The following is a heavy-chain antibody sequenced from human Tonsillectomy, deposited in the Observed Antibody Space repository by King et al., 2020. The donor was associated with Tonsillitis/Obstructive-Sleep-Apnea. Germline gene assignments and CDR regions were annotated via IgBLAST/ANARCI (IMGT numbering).Heavy chain of an antibody. CDR3: ARDRDLDAFDI. Sequence: VKLVQSGAEVKKPGASVKVSCKASGYTFTTYYMHWVRQAPGQGLEWMGIINPSGGSTNYAQKFQSRVTMTRDTSTSTLYMELSSLRSEDTAVYYCARDRDLDAFDIWGQGTMVTVSS. CDR1: GYTFTTYY. CDR2: INPSGGST. J-gene: IGHJ3*02. V-gene: IGHV1-46*01.